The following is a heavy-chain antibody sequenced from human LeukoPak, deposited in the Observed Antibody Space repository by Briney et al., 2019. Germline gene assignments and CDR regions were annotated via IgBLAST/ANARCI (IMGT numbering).Heavy chain of an antibody. CDR1: GYTFTSYY. Sequence: GASVKVSCKASGYTFTSYYMHWVRQAPGQGLEWMGWMNPNSGGTNYAQKFQGRVTMTRDTSISTAYMELSRLRSDDTAVYYCARERWFGESLSYFDYWGQGTLVTVSS. J-gene: IGHJ4*02. CDR2: MNPNSGGT. D-gene: IGHD3-10*01. CDR3: ARERWFGESLSYFDY. V-gene: IGHV1-2*02.